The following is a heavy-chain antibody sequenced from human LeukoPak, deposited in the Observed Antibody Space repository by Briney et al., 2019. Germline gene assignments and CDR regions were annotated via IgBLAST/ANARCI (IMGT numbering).Heavy chain of an antibody. J-gene: IGHJ4*02. D-gene: IGHD5-12*01. V-gene: IGHV3-7*05. CDR2: IKQDGSAK. CDR3: ARDVYRREDY. Sequence: GGSLRLSCAASGFSLSTDWMTRVRQAPGTRLEWVAIIKQDGSAKYYVDSVKGRFTISRDNAKSSLYLQMNSRRAEDTAVYYCARDVYRREDYWGLGTMVYVSS. CDR1: GFSLSTDW.